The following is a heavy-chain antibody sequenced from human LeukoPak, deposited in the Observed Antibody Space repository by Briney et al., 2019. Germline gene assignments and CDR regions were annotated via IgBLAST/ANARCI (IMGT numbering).Heavy chain of an antibody. D-gene: IGHD3-10*01. CDR2: ISYHGDIT. V-gene: IGHV3-30*10. CDR1: GFTFSSYA. J-gene: IGHJ4*02. Sequence: GGSLRLSCAASGFTFSSYAMHWVRQAPGKGLEWVALISYHGDITYYTDSVKGRFTLSRDNSKTTLFLQLNSLRAEDTAVYYCARDSTYYYDSGSSGPHYFDFWGQGTLVTVSS. CDR3: ARDSTYYYDSGSSGPHYFDF.